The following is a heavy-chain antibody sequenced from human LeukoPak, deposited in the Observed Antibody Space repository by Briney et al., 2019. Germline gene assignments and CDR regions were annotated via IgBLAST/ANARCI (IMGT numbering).Heavy chain of an antibody. CDR1: GGSISSYY. D-gene: IGHD6-13*01. J-gene: IGHJ6*03. Sequence: PSETLSLTCTVSGGSISSYYWSWIRQPPGKGLEWIGYIYYSGSTNYNPSLKSRVTISVDTSKNQFSLKLSSVTAADTAVYYCARDLYSSSWLPNYYYYYMDVWGKGTTVTVSS. CDR2: IYYSGST. CDR3: ARDLYSSSWLPNYYYYYMDV. V-gene: IGHV4-59*01.